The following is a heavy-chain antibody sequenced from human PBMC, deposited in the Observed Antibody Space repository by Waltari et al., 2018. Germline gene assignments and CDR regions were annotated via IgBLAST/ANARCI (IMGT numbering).Heavy chain of an antibody. Sequence: EVQLLESGGGLVQPGGSLRLSCAASGFPFSRFAIRWVRQAPGKGLEWVSVISGSGGTTYYADSVKGRFTISRDNSKNTLYLQMNSLRAEDTAIYYCAKRVAVPGSTYYFDYWGQGTLVTVSS. CDR2: ISGSGGTT. CDR3: AKRVAVPGSTYYFDY. D-gene: IGHD2-2*01. V-gene: IGHV3-23*01. J-gene: IGHJ4*02. CDR1: GFPFSRFA.